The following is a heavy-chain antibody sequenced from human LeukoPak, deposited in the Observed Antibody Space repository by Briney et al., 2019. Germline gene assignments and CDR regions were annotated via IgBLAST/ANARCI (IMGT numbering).Heavy chain of an antibody. J-gene: IGHJ6*02. CDR1: GGSISSSSHY. V-gene: IGHV4-39*07. CDR3: ARGRPRSEYGMDV. Sequence: PSETLSLTCTVSGGSISSSSHYWGWIRQPPGKGLEWIGSIYYSGSTYYNPSLKSRVTISVDRSKNQFSLKLSPVTAADTAVYYCARGRPRSEYGMDVWGQGTTVTVSS. CDR2: IYYSGST.